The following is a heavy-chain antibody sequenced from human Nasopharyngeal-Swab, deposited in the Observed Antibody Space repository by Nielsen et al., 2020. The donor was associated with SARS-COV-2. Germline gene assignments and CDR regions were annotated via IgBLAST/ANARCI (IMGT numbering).Heavy chain of an antibody. J-gene: IGHJ4*02. CDR1: GGTFIRYA. D-gene: IGHD3-10*01. Sequence: SVKVSCKASGGTFIRYAISWVRQAPGQGLEWMGGIIPIFGTANYAQKFQGRVTITADESTSTAYMELSSLRSEDTAVYYCARGGDRFGAGYWGQGTLVTVSS. CDR3: ARGGDRFGAGY. V-gene: IGHV1-69*13. CDR2: IIPIFGTA.